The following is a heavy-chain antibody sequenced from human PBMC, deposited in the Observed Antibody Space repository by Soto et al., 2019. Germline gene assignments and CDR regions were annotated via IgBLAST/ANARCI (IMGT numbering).Heavy chain of an antibody. CDR1: GGTFSSYA. CDR3: ARFNSGYSGYDDYYYYGMDV. J-gene: IGHJ6*02. V-gene: IGHV1-69*13. D-gene: IGHD5-12*01. Sequence: SVKVSCKASGGTFSSYAISWVRQAPGQGLEWMGGIIPIFGTANYAQKFQGRVTITADESTSTAYMELSSLRSEDTAVYYCARFNSGYSGYDDYYYYGMDVWGQGTTVTVSS. CDR2: IIPIFGTA.